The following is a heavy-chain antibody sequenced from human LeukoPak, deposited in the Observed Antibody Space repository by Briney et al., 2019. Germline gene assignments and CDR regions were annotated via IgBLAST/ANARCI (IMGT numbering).Heavy chain of an antibody. Sequence: PSETLSLTCTVSGGSISSYYWSWIRQPPGKGLEGIGYIYYSGSSNYNPSLKSRVTISVDTSKNQFSLKLSSVTAADTAVYYCARGGWDYDILTGYYRRYFDYWGQGTLVTVSS. CDR3: ARGGWDYDILTGYYRRYFDY. D-gene: IGHD3-9*01. CDR2: IYYSGSS. V-gene: IGHV4-59*01. J-gene: IGHJ4*02. CDR1: GGSISSYY.